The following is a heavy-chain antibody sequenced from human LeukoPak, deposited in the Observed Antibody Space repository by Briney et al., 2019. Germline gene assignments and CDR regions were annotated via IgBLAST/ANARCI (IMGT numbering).Heavy chain of an antibody. CDR3: ARGSDRRFDY. Sequence: GGSLRLSCAASGFTFSSYAMHWVRQAPGKGLEWVAVISYDGSNKYYADSVKGRFTISRDNSKNTLYLQMNSLRAGDTAVYYCARGSDRRFDYWGQGTLVTVSS. CDR2: ISYDGSNK. J-gene: IGHJ4*02. CDR1: GFTFSSYA. V-gene: IGHV3-30-3*01.